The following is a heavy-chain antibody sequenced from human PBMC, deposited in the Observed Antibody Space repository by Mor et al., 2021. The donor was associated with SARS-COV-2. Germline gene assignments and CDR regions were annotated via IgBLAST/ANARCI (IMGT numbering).Heavy chain of an antibody. D-gene: IGHD6-13*01. CDR3: ATPAHSSSWTALDY. V-gene: IGHV1-2*06. J-gene: IGHJ4*02. CDR2: INPNSGGT. Sequence: APGQGLEWMGRINPNSGGTNYAQKFQGRVTMTRDTSISTAYMELSRLRSDDTAVYYCATPAHSSSWTALDYWGQGTLVT.